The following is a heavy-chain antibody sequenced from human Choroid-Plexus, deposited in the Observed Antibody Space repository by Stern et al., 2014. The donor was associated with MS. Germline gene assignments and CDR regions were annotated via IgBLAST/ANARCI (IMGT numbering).Heavy chain of an antibody. CDR2: ISYDGSK. CDR3: AKDRQSLTFFFDF. J-gene: IGHJ4*02. CDR1: GFSFSSFG. D-gene: IGHD3-16*01. V-gene: IGHV3-30*18. Sequence: VQLVESGGGVVQPGRPLRLSCAASGFSFSSFGMHWVRQAPGKGLEWVALISYDGSKDYADSVKGRFAIYRENSKNTLYLQMNSLRAEDTAVYYCAKDRQSLTFFFDFWGQGSLVTVSS.